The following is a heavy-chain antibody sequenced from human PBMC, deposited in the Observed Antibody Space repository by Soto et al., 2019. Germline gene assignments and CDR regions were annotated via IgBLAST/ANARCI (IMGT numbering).Heavy chain of an antibody. V-gene: IGHV3-23*01. Sequence: GGPLRLSCAASGFTFSSYAMSWVRQAPGKGLEWVSAISGSGGSTYYADSVKGRFTISRDNSKNTLYLQMNSLRAEDTALYYCAKDRDSSYGDYFDYWGQGTLVTVSS. CDR1: GFTFSSYA. CDR2: ISGSGGST. CDR3: AKDRDSSYGDYFDY. J-gene: IGHJ4*02. D-gene: IGHD4-17*01.